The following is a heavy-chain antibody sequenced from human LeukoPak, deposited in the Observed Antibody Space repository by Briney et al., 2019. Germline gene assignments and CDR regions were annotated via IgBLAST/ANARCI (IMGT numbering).Heavy chain of an antibody. CDR1: AYTFTVYG. CDR2: MNPNSGST. V-gene: IGHV1-8*03. CDR3: AVGQSTGYPYYYEY. J-gene: IGHJ4*02. Sequence: ASVKVSCKSSAYTFTVYGNNRMRQATGQGLEWMGWMNPNSGSTGYAQKFQGRVTITRNTSISTAYMELSGLRSEDTAVYYCAVGQSTGYPYYYEYWGQGTLVTVSS. D-gene: IGHD5-12*01.